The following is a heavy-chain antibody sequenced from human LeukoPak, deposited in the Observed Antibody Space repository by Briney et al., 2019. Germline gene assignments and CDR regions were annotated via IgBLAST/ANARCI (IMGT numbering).Heavy chain of an antibody. CDR3: ARDYRAYYYDSSGSGAFDI. CDR1: GFTFSDYY. V-gene: IGHV3-11*04. Sequence: GGSLRLSCAASGFTFSDYYMSWIRQAPGKGLEWVSYISSSGSTIYYADSVKGRFTISRDNAKNSLYLQMSSLRAEDTAVYYCARDYRAYYYDSSGSGAFDIWGQGTMVTVSS. J-gene: IGHJ3*02. D-gene: IGHD3-22*01. CDR2: ISSSGSTI.